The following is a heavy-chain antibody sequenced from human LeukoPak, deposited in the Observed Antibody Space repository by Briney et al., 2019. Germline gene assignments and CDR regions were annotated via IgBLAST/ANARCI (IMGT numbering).Heavy chain of an antibody. CDR3: VKDGGGYYSTTYDY. D-gene: IGHD3-22*01. Sequence: GSLRLSCTASGFTFSSYWMHWVRQAPGKGLVWVSCIGNDGSIPTYADSVKGRFTVSRDNAKNTLYLQMHSLRDEDTAVYYCVKDGGGYYSTTYDYWGQGTPVTVSS. J-gene: IGHJ4*02. V-gene: IGHV3-74*01. CDR2: IGNDGSIP. CDR1: GFTFSSYW.